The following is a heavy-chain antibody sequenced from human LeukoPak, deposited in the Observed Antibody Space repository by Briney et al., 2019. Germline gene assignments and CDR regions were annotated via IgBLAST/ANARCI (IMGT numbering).Heavy chain of an antibody. D-gene: IGHD3-22*01. Sequence: ASVKVSCKASGYTFTSYEINWVRQAPGQGLEWMGWMNPNSGNTVYAQKFQGRVTMTKNTSIGTAYMELSSLRSEDTAVYYCARSIDSSGYMDVWGKGTTVTVSS. CDR1: GYTFTSYE. CDR3: ARSIDSSGYMDV. J-gene: IGHJ6*03. CDR2: MNPNSGNT. V-gene: IGHV1-8*01.